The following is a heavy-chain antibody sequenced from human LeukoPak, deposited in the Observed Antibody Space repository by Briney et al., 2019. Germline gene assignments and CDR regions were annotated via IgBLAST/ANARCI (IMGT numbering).Heavy chain of an antibody. D-gene: IGHD1-20*01. CDR3: AKGRLLTGTARFDY. Sequence: PGGSLRLSCAASGFTFSSYAMSWVRQAPGKGLEWVSAISGGGDNTYYADSVKGRFTISRDNSKNTLYLQMNSLRAEDTAVYYCAKGRLLTGTARFDYWGQGTLVTVSS. V-gene: IGHV3-23*01. CDR2: ISGGGDNT. CDR1: GFTFSSYA. J-gene: IGHJ4*02.